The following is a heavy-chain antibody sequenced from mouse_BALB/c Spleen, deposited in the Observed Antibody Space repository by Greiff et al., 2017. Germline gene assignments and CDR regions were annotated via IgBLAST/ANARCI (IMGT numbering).Heavy chain of an antibody. CDR2: IRLKSNNYAT. J-gene: IGHJ3*01. D-gene: IGHD3-1*01. CDR1: GFTFSNYW. CDR3: TRRAGSAWFAY. V-gene: IGHV6-6*02. Sequence: EVKVEESGGGLVQPGGSMKLSCVASGFTFSNYWMNWVRQSPEKGLEWVAEIRLKSNNYATHYAESVKGRFTISRDDPKSSVYLQMNNLRAEDTGIYYCTRRAGSAWFAYWGQGTLVTVSA.